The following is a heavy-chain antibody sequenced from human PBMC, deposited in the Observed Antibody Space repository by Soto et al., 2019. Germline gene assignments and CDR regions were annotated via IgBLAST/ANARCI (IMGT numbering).Heavy chain of an antibody. D-gene: IGHD2-21*01. V-gene: IGHV3-23*01. CDR2: ISGSGGST. CDR1: GFTSSHYA. Sequence: EVQLLESGGGLVQPGGSLRLSCAASGFTSSHYAMSWVRQAPGKGLEWVSSISGSGGSTYYADSVKGRFTISGDDSKNTLYLLMNSLRAEDTAVYYCAKDRRIVVAIAPPPFAFDVWGQGTMVTVSS. CDR3: AKDRRIVVAIAPPPFAFDV. J-gene: IGHJ3*01.